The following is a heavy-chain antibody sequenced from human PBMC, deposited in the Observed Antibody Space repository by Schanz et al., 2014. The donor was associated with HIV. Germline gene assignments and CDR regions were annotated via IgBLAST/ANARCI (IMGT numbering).Heavy chain of an antibody. CDR1: GGTFNIYP. V-gene: IGHV1-69*01. J-gene: IGHJ6*02. Sequence: QVQLVQSGAEVKKPGSSVKVSCKASGGTFNIYPISWVRQAPDQGLEWVGGIIPIYGAAHYAQKLQGRVSINADDATNTAYLELSRLSSDDTAVYYCARGDLSGDYEGEVDYYYLMDVWGQGTTVSVSS. D-gene: IGHD4-17*01. CDR3: ARGDLSGDYEGEVDYYYLMDV. CDR2: IIPIYGAA.